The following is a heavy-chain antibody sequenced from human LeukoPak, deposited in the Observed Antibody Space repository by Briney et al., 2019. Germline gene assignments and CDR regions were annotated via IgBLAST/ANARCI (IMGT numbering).Heavy chain of an antibody. Sequence: PGGSLRLSCAASGFTFSSYWMHWVRQAPGKGLVWVSRIKTDGSSTSYADSVKGRFTISRDNAKNTLYLQMNSLRADDTAVYYCARSVWERNPPDYWGQGTLVTVSS. J-gene: IGHJ4*02. D-gene: IGHD1-26*01. CDR1: GFTFSSYW. CDR3: ARSVWERNPPDY. V-gene: IGHV3-74*01. CDR2: IKTDGSST.